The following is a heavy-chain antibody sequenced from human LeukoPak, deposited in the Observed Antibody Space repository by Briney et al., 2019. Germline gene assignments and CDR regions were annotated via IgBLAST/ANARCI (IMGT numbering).Heavy chain of an antibody. J-gene: IGHJ6*03. CDR3: ARPYSTSWSGNYYYMDV. D-gene: IGHD6-13*01. CDR2: IYNSGST. CDR1: GGSISSYY. Sequence: PAETLSLTCTVSGGSISSYYWSWIRHPPGKGLECIGYIYNSGSTSYNPSLKSRVTISVDPSKNQFSLKLTSVTAADTAVYYCARPYSTSWSGNYYYMDVWGKGTTVTVSS. V-gene: IGHV4-59*08.